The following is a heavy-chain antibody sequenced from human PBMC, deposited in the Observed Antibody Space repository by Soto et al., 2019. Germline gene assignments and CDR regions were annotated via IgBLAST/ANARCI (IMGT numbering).Heavy chain of an antibody. CDR2: LSYDGNYK. CDR3: ARDDDVTAVGLDY. J-gene: IGHJ4*02. D-gene: IGHD1-20*01. Sequence: QVQLVESGGGVVQPGRSLRLSCAASGFTFRSYAMHWVRQAPGKGLEWVAVLSYDGNYKYYADSVRGRFTISRDNSKNTLFLQMNSLRAVDTAVYYCARDDDVTAVGLDYWGQGTLVTVSS. CDR1: GFTFRSYA. V-gene: IGHV3-30-3*01.